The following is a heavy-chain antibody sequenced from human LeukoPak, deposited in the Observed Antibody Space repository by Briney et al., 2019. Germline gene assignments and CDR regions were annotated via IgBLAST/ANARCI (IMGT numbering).Heavy chain of an antibody. V-gene: IGHV4-30-4*08. CDR3: ARDPYNWNEYSAFDI. Sequence: SQTLSLTCTVSGGSISSGDYYWSWIRQPPGKGLEWIGYIYYSGSTYYNPSLKSRVTISVDTSKNQFSLKLSSVTAADTAVYYCARDPYNWNEYSAFDIWGQGTLVTVSS. CDR2: IYYSGST. J-gene: IGHJ3*02. CDR1: GGSISSGDYY. D-gene: IGHD1-1*01.